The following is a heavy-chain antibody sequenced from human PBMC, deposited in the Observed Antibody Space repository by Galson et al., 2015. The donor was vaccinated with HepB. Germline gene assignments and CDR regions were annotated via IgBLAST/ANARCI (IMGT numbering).Heavy chain of an antibody. Sequence: SLRLSCAASGFTFSSCGMHWVRQAPGKGLEWVAFIRYDGSNKYYADSVKGRFTISRDNSKNTLYLQMNSLRAEDTAVYYCAKGRGAGCTRGGFDYWGQGTLVTVSS. D-gene: IGHD2-8*01. CDR2: IRYDGSNK. CDR1: GFTFSSCG. V-gene: IGHV3-30*02. J-gene: IGHJ4*02. CDR3: AKGRGAGCTRGGFDY.